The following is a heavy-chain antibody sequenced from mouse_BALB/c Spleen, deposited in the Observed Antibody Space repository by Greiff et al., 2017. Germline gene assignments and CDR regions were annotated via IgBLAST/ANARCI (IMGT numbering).Heavy chain of an antibody. CDR1: GFNIKDYY. Sequence: DVQLQESGAELVRSGASVKLSCTASGFNIKDYYMHWVKQRPEQGLEWIGWIDPENGDTEYAPKFQGKATMTADTSSNTAYLQLSSLTSEDTAVYYCNARGGNPDYWGQGTTLTVSS. CDR2: IDPENGDT. J-gene: IGHJ2*01. V-gene: IGHV14-4*02. D-gene: IGHD2-1*01. CDR3: NARGGNPDY.